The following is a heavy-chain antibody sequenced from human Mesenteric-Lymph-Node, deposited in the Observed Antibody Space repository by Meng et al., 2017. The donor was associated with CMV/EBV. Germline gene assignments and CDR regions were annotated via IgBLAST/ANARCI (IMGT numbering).Heavy chain of an antibody. CDR1: GFTFSDYY. J-gene: IGHJ4*02. CDR2: ISSGGTLM. V-gene: IGHV3-11*01. D-gene: IGHD6-19*01. Sequence: SCAGSGFTFSDYYMAWIRQAPGKGLEWVSYISSGGTLMYYADSVKGRFAISRDNAKRSLFLQMNSLRDEDTAVYYCARRPVAGPDFWGQGTLVTVSS. CDR3: ARRPVAGPDF.